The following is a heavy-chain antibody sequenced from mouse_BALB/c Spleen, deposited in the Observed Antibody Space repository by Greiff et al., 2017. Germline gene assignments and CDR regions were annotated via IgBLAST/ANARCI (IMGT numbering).Heavy chain of an antibody. V-gene: IGHV3-6*02. CDR3: ASAGVYYGNLYYAMDY. CDR2: ISYDGSN. CDR1: GYSITSGYY. D-gene: IGHD2-1*01. Sequence: EVQLVESGPGLVKPSQSLSLTCSVTGYSITSGYYWNWIRQFPGNKLEWMGYISYDGSNNYNPSLKNRISITRDTSKNQFFLKLNSVTTEDTATYYCASAGVYYGNLYYAMDYWGQGTSVTVSS. J-gene: IGHJ4*01.